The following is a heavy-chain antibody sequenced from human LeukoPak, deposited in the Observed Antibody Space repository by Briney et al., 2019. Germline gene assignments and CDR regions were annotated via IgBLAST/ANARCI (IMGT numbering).Heavy chain of an antibody. D-gene: IGHD6-13*01. CDR1: GFTFSDYY. Sequence: GGSLRLSCAASGFTFSDYYMSWIRQAPGKGLEWVSYISSSGSTIYYADSVKGRFTVSRDNAKNSLYLQMNSLRAEDTAVYYCAKSGYSQRFDPWGQGTLVTVSS. CDR2: ISSSGSTI. V-gene: IGHV3-11*04. J-gene: IGHJ5*02. CDR3: AKSGYSQRFDP.